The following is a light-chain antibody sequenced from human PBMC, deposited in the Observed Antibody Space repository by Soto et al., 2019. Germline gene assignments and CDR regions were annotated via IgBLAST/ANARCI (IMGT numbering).Light chain of an antibody. Sequence: QSALTQPASVSGSPGQSITVSCTGTNTDVGGYNYVSWYQQHPGKAPKLMIYEVSNRPSGVSNRFSGSKSGNTASLTISGLQAEDEADYYCSSYTSSSTSPYVFGTGTKLTVL. CDR3: SSYTSSSTSPYV. J-gene: IGLJ1*01. V-gene: IGLV2-14*01. CDR1: NTDVGGYNY. CDR2: EVS.